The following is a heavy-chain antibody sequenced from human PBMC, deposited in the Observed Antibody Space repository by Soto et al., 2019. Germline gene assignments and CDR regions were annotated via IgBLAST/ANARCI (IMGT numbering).Heavy chain of an antibody. Sequence: QVRLVESGGGEVQPGRSLRLSCTASGFSFSSYAMYWFRQPPGKGLEWVAVISHDGINKHYADSVKGRVTVSRDNSNHSLDLQVNSLRGEDTAMYYCARDMYINDYFVKWFEPWGQGTLVSVSS. J-gene: IGHJ5*02. CDR3: ARDMYINDYFVKWFEP. D-gene: IGHD4-17*01. CDR2: ISHDGINK. V-gene: IGHV3-30-3*01. CDR1: GFSFSSYA.